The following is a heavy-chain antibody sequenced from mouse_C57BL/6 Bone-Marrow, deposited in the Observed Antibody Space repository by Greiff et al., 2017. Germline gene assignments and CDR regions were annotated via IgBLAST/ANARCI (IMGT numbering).Heavy chain of an antibody. Sequence: QVQLKESGAELVKPGASVKLSCKASGYIFTEYTIHWVKQRSGQGLEWIGWFYPGSGIIKYNERFKDKATLTADKSSNTVYMELSRLTSEDSAVYFCARHERYYDYEGYFDYWGQGTTLTVSS. CDR1: GYIFTEYT. J-gene: IGHJ2*01. D-gene: IGHD2-4*01. CDR2: FYPGSGII. CDR3: ARHERYYDYEGYFDY. V-gene: IGHV1-62-2*01.